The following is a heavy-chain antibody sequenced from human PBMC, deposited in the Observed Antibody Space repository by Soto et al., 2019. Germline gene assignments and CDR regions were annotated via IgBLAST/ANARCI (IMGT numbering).Heavy chain of an antibody. D-gene: IGHD2-8*02. CDR2: IIPIFCKA. Sequence: SVKVSCNASAVTFSSYAISWVRHPPGQGLEWMGGIIPIFCKANYAQKFQGRVTITADEATSTAYIELSSLRSEYTALYYCARAHSVVLSGILDGRYYGMAVWGQGSTVTVS. V-gene: IGHV1-69*13. CDR1: AVTFSSYA. J-gene: IGHJ6*02. CDR3: ARAHSVVLSGILDGRYYGMAV.